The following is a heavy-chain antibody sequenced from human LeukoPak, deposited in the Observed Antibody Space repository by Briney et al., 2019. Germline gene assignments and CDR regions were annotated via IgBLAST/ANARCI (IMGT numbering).Heavy chain of an antibody. V-gene: IGHV1-2*02. D-gene: IGHD6-13*01. CDR3: ARVSLPPVGSWTD. J-gene: IGHJ4*02. CDR1: GYTFTGYY. CDR2: INPNSGGT. Sequence: ASVKVSCKASGYTFTGYYMHGVRQAPGQGLEGRGWINPNSGGTNYAQKFQGRVTMTRDTSISTAYMELSRLRSDDTAVYYCARVSLPPVGSWTDWGQGTLVTVSS.